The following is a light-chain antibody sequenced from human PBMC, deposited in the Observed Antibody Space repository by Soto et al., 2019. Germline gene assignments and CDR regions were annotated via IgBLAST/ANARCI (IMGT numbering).Light chain of an antibody. CDR1: XSVSSSH. V-gene: IGKV3-20*01. CDR3: QLYSRSPRQIT. Sequence: EIVLTQSPGTLSFSPGERXXLXXXXSXSVSSSHLAWYQHKPGQAPRLLIYAASSRATGIPDRFSGSGSGTDCTLTISRLEPEDFAVYYCQLYSRSPRQITFGQGTRLEIK. CDR2: AAS. J-gene: IGKJ5*01.